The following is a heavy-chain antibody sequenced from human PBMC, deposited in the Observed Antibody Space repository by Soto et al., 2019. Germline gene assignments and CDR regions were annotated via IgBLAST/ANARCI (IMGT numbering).Heavy chain of an antibody. V-gene: IGHV1-8*01. D-gene: IGHD3-3*01. J-gene: IGHJ6*02. CDR2: MNPNSGNT. CDR3: ARVAPPTYYDFWSGYYGMDV. Sequence: QVQLVQSGAEVKKPGASVKVSCKASGYTFTSYDINWVRQATGQGLEWMGWMNPNSGNTGYAQKFQGRVTMTRNTSISTAYMELRSLRSEDTAVYYCARVAPPTYYDFWSGYYGMDVWGQGTTVTVSS. CDR1: GYTFTSYD.